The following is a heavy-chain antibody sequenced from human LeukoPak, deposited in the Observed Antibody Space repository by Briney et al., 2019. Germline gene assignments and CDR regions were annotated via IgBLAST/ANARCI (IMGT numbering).Heavy chain of an antibody. D-gene: IGHD5-12*01. J-gene: IGHJ3*02. CDR1: GFTFSSDS. CDR3: ARDLDSGYGSGAFDI. Sequence: GGSLRLSCAAAGFTFSSDSMNWVRQGPGKGLEWVSTISSSSSSIYYADSVKGRFTISRDNVKNSLYLQMNSLRAEDTAVYYCARDLDSGYGSGAFDIWGQGTMVTVSS. V-gene: IGHV3-21*01. CDR2: ISSSSSSI.